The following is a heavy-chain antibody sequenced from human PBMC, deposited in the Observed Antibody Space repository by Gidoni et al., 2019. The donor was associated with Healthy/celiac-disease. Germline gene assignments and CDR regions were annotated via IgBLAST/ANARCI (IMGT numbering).Heavy chain of an antibody. Sequence: QVQLVQSGAEVKKPGASVKVSCKVSGYTLTELSMHWVRQAPGKGLEWMGGFDPEDGETIYAQKFQGRVTMTEDTSTDTAYMELSSLRSEDTAVYYCAISPRVFYDSSGYYPAFDIWGQGTMVTVSS. J-gene: IGHJ3*02. D-gene: IGHD3-22*01. CDR2: FDPEDGET. CDR3: AISPRVFYDSSGYYPAFDI. V-gene: IGHV1-24*01. CDR1: GYTLTELS.